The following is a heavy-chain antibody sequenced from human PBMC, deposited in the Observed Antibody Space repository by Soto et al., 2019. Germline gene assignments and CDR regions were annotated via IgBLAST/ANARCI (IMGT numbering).Heavy chain of an antibody. V-gene: IGHV3-23*01. CDR2: IGGDGGSP. J-gene: IGHJ3*02. Sequence: GRSLRLSCAAAGFTFSEYPMSWVRQAPKKGLEWVSVIGGDGGSPNYADSVKGRFTVSRDNSKSTLYLQMDSLRAEDTAVYYCAKDSFFNDGISDPFDIRAQGTIVTVSS. CDR1: GFTFSEYP. CDR3: AKDSFFNDGISDPFDI. D-gene: IGHD1-1*01.